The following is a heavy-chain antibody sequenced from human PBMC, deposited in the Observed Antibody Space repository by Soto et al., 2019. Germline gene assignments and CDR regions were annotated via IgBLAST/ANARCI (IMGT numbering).Heavy chain of an antibody. CDR1: GGSISSSSYY. Sequence: SETLSLTCTVSGGSISSSSYYWGWIRQPPGKGLEWIGSIYYSGSTYYNPSLKSRVTISVDTSKNQFSLKLSSVTAADTAVYYCARGGCSGGSCIKYYYYYGMDVWGQGTTVTVSS. D-gene: IGHD2-15*01. V-gene: IGHV4-39*01. J-gene: IGHJ6*02. CDR3: ARGGCSGGSCIKYYYYYGMDV. CDR2: IYYSGST.